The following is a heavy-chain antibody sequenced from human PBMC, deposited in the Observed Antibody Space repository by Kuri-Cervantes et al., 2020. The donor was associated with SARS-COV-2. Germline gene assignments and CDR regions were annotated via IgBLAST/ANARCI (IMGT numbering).Heavy chain of an antibody. CDR2: IYTSGST. J-gene: IGHJ3*02. CDR3: ARGRADI. CDR1: GCSISSGSYY. Sequence: SETLSLTCTVSGCSISSGSYYWSWIRQPAGKGLEWIGRIYTSGSTNYNPSLKSRVTISVDTSKNQFSLKLSSVTAADTAVYYCARGRADIWGQGTMVTVSS. V-gene: IGHV4-61*02.